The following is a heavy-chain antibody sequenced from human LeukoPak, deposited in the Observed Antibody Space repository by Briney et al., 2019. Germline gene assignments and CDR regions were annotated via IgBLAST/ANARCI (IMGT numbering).Heavy chain of an antibody. Sequence: GGSLRLSCAASGFTFSSYGMHWVRQAPGKGLEWVAVISYDGSNKYYADSVKGRFTISRDNSKNTLYLQMNSLRAEDTAVYYCAKDPAGSSSWYGYYMDVWGKGTTVTVSS. J-gene: IGHJ6*03. V-gene: IGHV3-30*18. CDR2: ISYDGSNK. CDR3: AKDPAGSSSWYGYYMDV. CDR1: GFTFSSYG. D-gene: IGHD6-13*01.